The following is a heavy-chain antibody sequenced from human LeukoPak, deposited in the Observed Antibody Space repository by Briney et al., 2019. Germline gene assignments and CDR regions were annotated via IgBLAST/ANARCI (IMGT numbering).Heavy chain of an antibody. D-gene: IGHD7-27*01. CDR2: ISGSGGST. CDR1: GFTFSSHA. Sequence: GGSLRLSCAASGFTFSSHAMSWVRQAPGKGLEWVSAISGSGGSTYYADSVKGRFTISRDNSKNTLYLQMNSLRAEDTAVYYCAKTGGDRFDTLDYWGQGTLVTVSS. J-gene: IGHJ4*02. CDR3: AKTGGDRFDTLDY. V-gene: IGHV3-23*01.